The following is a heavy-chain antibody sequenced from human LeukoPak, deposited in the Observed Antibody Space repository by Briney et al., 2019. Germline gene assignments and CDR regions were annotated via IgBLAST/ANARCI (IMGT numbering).Heavy chain of an antibody. CDR2: IYTSGST. CDR1: DGSINDYY. CDR3: ARSYCGGDCYLGPSDLHFDL. Sequence: PSETLSLTCTVSDGSINDYYWSWIRQPAGKGLEWIGRIYTSGSTNHNPSLKSRVTMSVDTSKNQFSLKLSSVTAADTAVYYCARSYCGGDCYLGPSDLHFDLWGRGTLVTVSS. D-gene: IGHD2-21*02. V-gene: IGHV4-4*07. J-gene: IGHJ2*01.